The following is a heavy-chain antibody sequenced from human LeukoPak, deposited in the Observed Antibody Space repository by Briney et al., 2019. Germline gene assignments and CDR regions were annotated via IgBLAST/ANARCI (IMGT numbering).Heavy chain of an antibody. CDR1: GFIFSNYA. J-gene: IGHJ2*01. Sequence: GGSLRLSCAASGFIFSNYAMNWVRQAPGKGLEWVSAISDSNDSTYYADSVKGRFTISRDNSKNTLYLQMNSLRVDDTAVYYCAKDARWESSQQWGGYWYFDLWGRGTRVTVSS. V-gene: IGHV3-23*01. CDR2: ISDSNDST. D-gene: IGHD3-16*02. CDR3: AKDARWESSQQWGGYWYFDL.